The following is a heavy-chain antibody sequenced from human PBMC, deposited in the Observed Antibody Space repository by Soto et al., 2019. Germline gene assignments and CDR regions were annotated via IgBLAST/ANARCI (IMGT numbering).Heavy chain of an antibody. Sequence: QVQLQESGPGLVKPSETLSLTCTVSGGSDSSESYYWNWIRQPPGKGLEWIGNIYHSGSTNYVSTNYNFSLKSRVTMSIDTSKNHFSLNLTSVTAADTAVYYCARAHGTYYYDHGTDVWGQGTTVTVSS. D-gene: IGHD1-26*01. CDR2: IYHSGSTNYVST. CDR1: GGSDSSESYY. V-gene: IGHV4-61*01. J-gene: IGHJ6*02. CDR3: ARAHGTYYYDHGTDV.